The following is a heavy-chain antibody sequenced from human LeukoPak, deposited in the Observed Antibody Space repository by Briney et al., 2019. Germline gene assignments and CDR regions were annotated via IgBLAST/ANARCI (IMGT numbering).Heavy chain of an antibody. D-gene: IGHD4-11*01. CDR2: ISGTGLTT. Sequence: PGGSLRLSCSASGFTFSIYAMNWVRQAPGKGLEWVSAISGTGLTTYYADSVKGRFTISRDNSKNTLYLQMSSLRAEDTAVYYCAKAGYSDYPYYYYYMDVWGKGPRSPSP. V-gene: IGHV3-23*01. J-gene: IGHJ6*03. CDR1: GFTFSIYA. CDR3: AKAGYSDYPYYYYYMDV.